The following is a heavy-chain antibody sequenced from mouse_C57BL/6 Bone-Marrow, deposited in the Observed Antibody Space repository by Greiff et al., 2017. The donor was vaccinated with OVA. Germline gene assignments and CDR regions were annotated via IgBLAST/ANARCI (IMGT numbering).Heavy chain of an antibody. J-gene: IGHJ4*01. CDR2: INPNNGGT. CDR3: ARRGYEYEGDY. CDR1: GYTFTDYN. D-gene: IGHD2-4*01. V-gene: IGHV1-18*01. Sequence: EVKLQQSGPELVKPGASVKIPCKASGYTFTDYNMDWVKQSHGKSLEWIGDINPNNGGTIYNQKFKGKATLTVDKSSSTAYMELLSLASEDTAVYDCARRGYEYEGDYWGQGTSVTVSS.